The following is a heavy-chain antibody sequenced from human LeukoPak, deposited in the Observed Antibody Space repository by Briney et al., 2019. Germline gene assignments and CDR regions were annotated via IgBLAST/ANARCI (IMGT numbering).Heavy chain of an antibody. J-gene: IGHJ4*02. D-gene: IGHD3-9*01. CDR3: ARGNYDILTGYYKPYYFDY. CDR2: IYTSGST. V-gene: IGHV4-4*07. CDR1: GDSITNYY. Sequence: SETLSLTCIVSGDSITNYYWSWIRQPAGKGLEWIGRIYTSGSTYYNPSLKSRVTISVDRSKDQFSLKLSSVTAADTAVYYCARGNYDILTGYYKPYYFDYWSQGTLVTVSS.